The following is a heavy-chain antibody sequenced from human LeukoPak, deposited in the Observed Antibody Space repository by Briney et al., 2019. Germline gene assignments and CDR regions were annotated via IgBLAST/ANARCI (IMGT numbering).Heavy chain of an antibody. D-gene: IGHD6-19*01. Sequence: GRSLRLSCVASGFTFSSYGTHWVRQAPGKGLEWVALIWHDGTKKYYADSVKGRFTISRDNSKNTLYLQMNSLSPEDTAVYYCARTPYSSGWENDYWGQGTLVTVSS. CDR1: GFTFSSYG. CDR2: IWHDGTKK. CDR3: ARTPYSSGWENDY. J-gene: IGHJ4*02. V-gene: IGHV3-33*01.